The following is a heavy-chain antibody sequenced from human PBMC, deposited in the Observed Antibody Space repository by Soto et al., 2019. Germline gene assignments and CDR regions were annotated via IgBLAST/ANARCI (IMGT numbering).Heavy chain of an antibody. J-gene: IGHJ4*02. CDR2: IYPGYSDT. Sequence: PGESLKISCNASGYYFNNYWIGLVRQMPGKGLEWMGNIYPGYSDTRYSPSFQGQVIISADKSISTAYLQWSSLDASGSAIYYCVRMEAIAMVTHYFHYWGQGTLVTVSS. D-gene: IGHD5-18*01. CDR3: VRMEAIAMVTHYFHY. CDR1: GYYFNNYW. V-gene: IGHV5-51*01.